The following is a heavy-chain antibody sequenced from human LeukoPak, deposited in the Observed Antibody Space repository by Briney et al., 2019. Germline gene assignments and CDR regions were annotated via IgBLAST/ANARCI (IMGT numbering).Heavy chain of an antibody. CDR1: GFTFSDYY. V-gene: IGHV3-11*01. CDR3: ARDGSPEMATANFDY. CDR2: ISSSGSTI. J-gene: IGHJ4*02. D-gene: IGHD5-24*01. Sequence: PGGSLRLSCAASGFTFSDYYMSWIRQAPGKGLEWVSYISSSGSTIYYADSVKGRFTISRDNAKNSLYLQMNSLRAEGTAVYYCARDGSPEMATANFDYWGQGTLVTVSS.